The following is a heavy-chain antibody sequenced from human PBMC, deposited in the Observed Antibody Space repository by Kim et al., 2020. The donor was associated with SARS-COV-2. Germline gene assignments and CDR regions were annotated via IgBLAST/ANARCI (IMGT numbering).Heavy chain of an antibody. Sequence: SETLSLTCTVSGGSISSYYWSWIRQPPGKGLEWIGYIYYSGSTNYNPSLKSRVTISVDTSKNQFSLKLSSVTAADTAVYYCARDRQQEFDYWGQGTLVTVSS. CDR1: GGSISSYY. J-gene: IGHJ4*02. CDR3: ARDRQQEFDY. CDR2: IYYSGST. D-gene: IGHD6-13*01. V-gene: IGHV4-59*12.